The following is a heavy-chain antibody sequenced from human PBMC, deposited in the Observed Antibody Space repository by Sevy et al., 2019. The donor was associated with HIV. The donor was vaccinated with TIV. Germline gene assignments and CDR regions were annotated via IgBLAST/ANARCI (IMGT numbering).Heavy chain of an antibody. CDR1: GGSISSGGYY. V-gene: IGHV4-31*03. CDR3: ARWHDCWSGYYTGYYYGMDV. D-gene: IGHD3-3*01. J-gene: IGHJ6*02. Sequence: SETLSLTCTVSGGSISSGGYYWTWIRQHPGKGLEWIGYIYYSGTTYYNPSLKSRVTISVDTSKNQFALKLSSVTAAETAGYYCARWHDCWSGYYTGYYYGMDVWGQGTTVTVSS. CDR2: IYYSGTT.